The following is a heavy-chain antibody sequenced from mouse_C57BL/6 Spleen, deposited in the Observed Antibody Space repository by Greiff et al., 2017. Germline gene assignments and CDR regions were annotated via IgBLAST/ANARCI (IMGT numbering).Heavy chain of an antibody. D-gene: IGHD2-5*01. CDR1: GYTFTSYW. Sequence: QVQLQQPGAELVKPGASVTLSCTASGYTFTSYWMHWVKRRPGRGLEWIGRIVPNSGGTKYNEKFKSKATLTVDKPSSTAYMQLSSLTSEDSAVYYCARGDSKGFDYWGQGTTLTVSS. J-gene: IGHJ2*01. V-gene: IGHV1-72*01. CDR2: IVPNSGGT. CDR3: ARGDSKGFDY.